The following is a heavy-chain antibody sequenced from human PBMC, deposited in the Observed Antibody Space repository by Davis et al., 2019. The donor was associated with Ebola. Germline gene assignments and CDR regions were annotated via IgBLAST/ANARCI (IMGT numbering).Heavy chain of an antibody. CDR2: IRSKAYGGTT. Sequence: PGGSLRLSCTASGFTFGASGISWVRQAPGKGLEWVGFIRSKAYGGTTEYAASVKGRFTIARDDSKSIGYLQMNSLKIEDTAVYYCTRRRTWGPTSGWGQGTLVTVSS. J-gene: IGHJ4*02. CDR1: GFTFGASG. CDR3: TRRRTWGPTSG. V-gene: IGHV3-49*04. D-gene: IGHD3-10*01.